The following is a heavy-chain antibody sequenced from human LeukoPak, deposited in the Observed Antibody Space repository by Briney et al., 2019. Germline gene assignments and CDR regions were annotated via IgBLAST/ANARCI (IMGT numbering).Heavy chain of an antibody. CDR3: ARTYYYGSGSQFDY. V-gene: IGHV4-4*02. CDR1: GGSIISSNW. D-gene: IGHD3-10*01. J-gene: IGHJ4*02. Sequence: PSETLSLTCAVSGGSIISSNWWSWVRQPPGKGLEWIGEIYHSGSTNYNPSLKSRVTISVDKSKNQFSLELSSVTAADTAVYYCARTYYYGSGSQFDYWGQGTLVSVSS. CDR2: IYHSGST.